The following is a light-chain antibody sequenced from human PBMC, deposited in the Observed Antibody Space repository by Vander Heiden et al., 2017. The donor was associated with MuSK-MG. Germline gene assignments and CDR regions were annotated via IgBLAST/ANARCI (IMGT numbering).Light chain of an antibody. Sequence: DIQMTQSPSPLSASVGDRITITCRASQSISKFLNWYQQKPGKAPKLLIYAASSLQSGVPSKFSGSGSGTDFTLTISRLQPEDSATYYCRQSYITPLTFGGGTKVEIK. CDR2: AAS. CDR1: QSISKF. CDR3: RQSYITPLT. J-gene: IGKJ4*01. V-gene: IGKV1-39*01.